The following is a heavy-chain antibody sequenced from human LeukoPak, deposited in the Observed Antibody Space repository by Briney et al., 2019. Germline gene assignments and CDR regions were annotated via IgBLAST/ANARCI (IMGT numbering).Heavy chain of an antibody. CDR2: ISTDGSSR. J-gene: IGHJ6*02. CDR3: ASYLTSIPSGMDV. Sequence: GGSLRLSCAASGFTFSSYSMHWLRQEPRKGLVWVSRISTDGSSRSYADSVKGRFTISRDNGKNTLYLQMNSLRAEDTAVYYCASYLTSIPSGMDVWGQGATVTVSS. D-gene: IGHD2/OR15-2a*01. CDR1: GFTFSSYS. V-gene: IGHV3-74*01.